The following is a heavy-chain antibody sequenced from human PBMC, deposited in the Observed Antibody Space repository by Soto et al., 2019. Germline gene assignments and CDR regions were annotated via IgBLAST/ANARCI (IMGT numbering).Heavy chain of an antibody. CDR1: GYTFTSRY. CDR2: INPGNGNT. Sequence: EASVKVSCKASGYTFTSRYMHWVRQAPGQGLEWMGRINPGNGNTTYAQKFQGRVTITRDTSASTAYMELSSLRSEDTAVYYCARGGPPIDYWGQGTLVTVSS. D-gene: IGHD3-10*01. V-gene: IGHV1-46*01. CDR3: ARGGPPIDY. J-gene: IGHJ4*02.